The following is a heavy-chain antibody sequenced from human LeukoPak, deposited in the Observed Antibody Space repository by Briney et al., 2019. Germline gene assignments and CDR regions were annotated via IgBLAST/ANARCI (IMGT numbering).Heavy chain of an antibody. V-gene: IGHV1-2*02. J-gene: IGHJ5*02. CDR1: GYTFTGYY. D-gene: IGHD6-19*01. Sequence: ASVKVSCKASGYTFTGYYIHWVRQAPGQGLEWMGWINPNSGDTNYAQKFQGRVTMTRDTSISTAYMELSRLRSDDTALYYCARDAVAVGVRGSWFDPWGQGTLVTVSS. CDR3: ARDAVAVGVRGSWFDP. CDR2: INPNSGDT.